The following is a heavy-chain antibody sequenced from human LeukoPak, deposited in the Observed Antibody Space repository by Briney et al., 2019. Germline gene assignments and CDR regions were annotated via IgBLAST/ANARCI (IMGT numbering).Heavy chain of an antibody. D-gene: IGHD1-26*01. CDR3: ARVGSVSYSGAFDY. CDR1: GGSISSSSYY. CDR2: IYYSGST. Sequence: PSETLSLTCTVSGGSISSSSYYWGWIRQPPGKGLEWIGSIYYSGSTYYNPSLKSRVTISVDTSKNQFSLKLSSVTAADTAVYYRARVGSVSYSGAFDYWGQGTLVTVSS. J-gene: IGHJ4*02. V-gene: IGHV4-39*07.